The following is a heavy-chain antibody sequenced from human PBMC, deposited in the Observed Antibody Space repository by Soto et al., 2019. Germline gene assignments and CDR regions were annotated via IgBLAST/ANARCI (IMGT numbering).Heavy chain of an antibody. Sequence: KPGGSLRLSCAASGFTFSDHYMNWIRQAPGKGLEWVSYIVSSGRTLYYADSVKGRFTISRDNAKNSLYLQMNSLRAEDTAVYFCARGSRSSGLDYWGQGALVTVSS. CDR1: GFTFSDHY. CDR3: ARGSRSSGLDY. J-gene: IGHJ4*02. D-gene: IGHD3-10*01. V-gene: IGHV3-11*01. CDR2: IVSSGRTL.